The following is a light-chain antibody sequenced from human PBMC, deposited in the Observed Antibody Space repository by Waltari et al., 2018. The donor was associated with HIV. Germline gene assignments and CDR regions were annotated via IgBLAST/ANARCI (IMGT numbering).Light chain of an antibody. V-gene: IGLV2-14*03. Sequence: QSALTQPASVSGSPGQSITISCTGTSSDIGSYNYVPWYQHPPGKAPKLMVSDVSKRPSGVSNRFSGSKSGDTASLTISGLQAEDEADYYCSSYTRSSTYIFGTGTKVTVL. CDR3: SSYTRSSTYI. CDR2: DVS. CDR1: SSDIGSYNY. J-gene: IGLJ1*01.